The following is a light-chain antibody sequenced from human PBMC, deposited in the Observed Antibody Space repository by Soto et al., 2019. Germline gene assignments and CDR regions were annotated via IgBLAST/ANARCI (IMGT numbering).Light chain of an antibody. CDR3: NSYTTSNTFV. J-gene: IGLJ1*01. CDR1: SSDIGAHNF. V-gene: IGLV2-14*03. CDR2: EVI. Sequence: QSLLTHPASLSGSPGQAIPVSCSGTSSDIGAHNFVSWYQQHPGKAPKLIIYEVINRPSGVSDRFSGSKSGNTASLTISGLQSEDEADYYCNSYTTSNTFVFGSGTKVTAL.